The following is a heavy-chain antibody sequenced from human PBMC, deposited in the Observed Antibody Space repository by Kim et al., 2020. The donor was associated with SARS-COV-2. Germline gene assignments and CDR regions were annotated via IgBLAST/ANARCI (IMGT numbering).Heavy chain of an antibody. V-gene: IGHV3-53*01. Sequence: GSTYYADSGTGRLTISRDNANNTVEQQMNSLGVGDTAGYYCVRLKGAFFDSWGQGTLVTVSS. D-gene: IGHD3-16*01. J-gene: IGHJ4*02. CDR2: GST. CDR3: VRLKGAFFDS.